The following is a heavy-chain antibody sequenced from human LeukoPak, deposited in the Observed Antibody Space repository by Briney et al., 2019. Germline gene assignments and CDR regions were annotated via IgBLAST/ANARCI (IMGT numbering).Heavy chain of an antibody. CDR1: GFTFSSYS. Sequence: GGSLRLSCAASGFTFSSYSMNWVRQAPGKGLEWVSSISSSSSYIYYADSVKGRFTISRNNAKNSLYLQMNSLRAEDTAVYYCARLLAAPNYYYGMDVWGKGTTVTVSS. J-gene: IGHJ6*04. D-gene: IGHD2-15*01. CDR3: ARLLAAPNYYYGMDV. CDR2: ISSSSSYI. V-gene: IGHV3-21*01.